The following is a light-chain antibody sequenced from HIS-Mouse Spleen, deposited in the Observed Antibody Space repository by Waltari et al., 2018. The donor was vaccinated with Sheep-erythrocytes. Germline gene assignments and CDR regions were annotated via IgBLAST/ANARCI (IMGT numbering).Light chain of an antibody. V-gene: IGLV2-11*01. CDR1: SSDVGGYNY. CDR3: CSYAGSYNHV. CDR2: DVS. J-gene: IGLJ1*01. Sequence: QSALTQPRSVSGSPGQSVTISCTGTSSDVGGYNYVSWYQQHPGKAPKLRIYDVSKRPSGVPDLFSGSKSVNTASLTISGLQAEDEADYYCCSYAGSYNHVFATGTKVTVL.